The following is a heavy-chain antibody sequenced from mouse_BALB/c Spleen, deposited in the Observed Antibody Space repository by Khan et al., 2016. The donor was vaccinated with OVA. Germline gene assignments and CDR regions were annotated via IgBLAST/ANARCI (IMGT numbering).Heavy chain of an antibody. V-gene: IGHV1-4*02. J-gene: IGHJ3*01. Sequence: QVQLQQSAAELSRPGASVKMSCKASGYTFSSYTMHWVKQRPGQGLEWIGYINPSSGYTEYNQSFKDKTTLTADKSSSTAYMQLSSLTSEDSAVYYCARGVYGSRSIWLAHWGQGTLVTVSA. D-gene: IGHD1-1*01. CDR2: INPSSGYT. CDR1: GYTFSSYT. CDR3: ARGVYGSRSIWLAH.